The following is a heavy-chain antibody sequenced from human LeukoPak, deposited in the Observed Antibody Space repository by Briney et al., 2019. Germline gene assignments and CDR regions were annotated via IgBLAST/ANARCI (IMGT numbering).Heavy chain of an antibody. J-gene: IGHJ6*03. CDR3: ARGLGYCSSTSCYYRLKSYCMDV. CDR1: GGSISSYY. D-gene: IGHD2-2*01. V-gene: IGHV4-34*01. Sequence: SETLSLTCTVSGGSISSYYWSWIRQPPGKGLEWIGEINHSGSTNYNPSLKSRVTISVDTSKNQFSLKLSSVTAADTAVYYCARGLGYCSSTSCYYRLKSYCMDVWGKGTTVTVSS. CDR2: INHSGST.